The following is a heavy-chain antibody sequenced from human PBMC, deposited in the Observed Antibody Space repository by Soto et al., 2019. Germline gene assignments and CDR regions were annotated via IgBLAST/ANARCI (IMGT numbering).Heavy chain of an antibody. CDR1: GFTFSSYS. V-gene: IGHV3-21*01. J-gene: IGHJ3*02. D-gene: IGHD3-3*01. Sequence: GGSLRLSCAASGFTFSSYSMNWVRQAPGKGLEWVSSISSSSSYIYYADSVKGRFTISRDNAKNSLYLQMNSLRAEDTAVYYCARDRFSDAFDIWGQGTMVTVSS. CDR2: ISSSSSYI. CDR3: ARDRFSDAFDI.